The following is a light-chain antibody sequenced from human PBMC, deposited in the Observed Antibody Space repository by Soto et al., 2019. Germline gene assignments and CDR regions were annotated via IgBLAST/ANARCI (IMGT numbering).Light chain of an antibody. CDR3: SSFTTSTTLYV. J-gene: IGLJ1*01. V-gene: IGLV2-14*01. CDR1: SSDIGGYNY. Sequence: QSVLTQPASVSGSPGQSITISCTGTSSDIGGYNYVSWYQQHPGKVPKLIIFEVSTRPSGVSNRFSGSNSGNTASLTISGLXADDEADYYCSSFTTSTTLYVFGTGTKVTVL. CDR2: EVS.